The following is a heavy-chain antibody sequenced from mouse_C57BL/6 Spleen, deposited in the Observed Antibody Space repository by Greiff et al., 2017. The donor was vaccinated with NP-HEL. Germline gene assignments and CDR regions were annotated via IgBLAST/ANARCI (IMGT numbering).Heavy chain of an antibody. Sequence: VQLKQSGPVLVKPGASVKMSCKASGYTFTDYYMNWVKQSHGKSLEWIGVINPYNGGTSYNQKFKGKATLTVDKSSSTAYMELNSLTSEDSAVYYCARRGYDYGYFDYWGQGTTLTVSS. CDR2: INPYNGGT. V-gene: IGHV1-19*01. CDR1: GYTFTDYY. J-gene: IGHJ2*01. CDR3: ARRGYDYGYFDY. D-gene: IGHD2-4*01.